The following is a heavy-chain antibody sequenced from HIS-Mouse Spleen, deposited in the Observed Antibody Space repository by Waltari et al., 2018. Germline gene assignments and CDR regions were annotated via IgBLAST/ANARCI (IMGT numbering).Heavy chain of an antibody. CDR3: ARIAEGYTSGWYAFDY. CDR2: IDWDDDK. CDR1: GFSLSTSGCS. V-gene: IGHV2-70*15. Sequence: QVTLRESAPALVKPTQTLTLTCTFPGFSLSTSGCSVSWIRQPPGKALEWLARIDWDDDKYYSTSLKTRLTISRDTSKNQVVLTMTNMDPLDTATYYCARIAEGYTSGWYAFDYWGQGTLVTVSS. D-gene: IGHD6-19*01. J-gene: IGHJ4*02.